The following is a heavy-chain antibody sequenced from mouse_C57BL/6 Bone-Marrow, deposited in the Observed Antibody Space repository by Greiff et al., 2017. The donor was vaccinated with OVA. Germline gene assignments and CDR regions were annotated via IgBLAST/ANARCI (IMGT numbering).Heavy chain of an antibody. D-gene: IGHD2-1*01. CDR3: ARGEDGNYFDY. V-gene: IGHV5-4*03. CDR2: ISDGGSYT. Sequence: DVMLVESGGGLVKPGGSLKLSCAASGFTFSSYAMSWVRQTPEKRLEWVATISDGGSYTYYPDNVKGRFTISRDNAKNNLYLQMSHLKSEDTAMYYCARGEDGNYFDYWGQGTTLTVSS. J-gene: IGHJ2*01. CDR1: GFTFSSYA.